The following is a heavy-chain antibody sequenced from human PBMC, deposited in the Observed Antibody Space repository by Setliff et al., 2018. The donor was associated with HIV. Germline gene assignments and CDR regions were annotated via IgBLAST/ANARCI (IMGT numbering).Heavy chain of an antibody. Sequence: SESLSLTCIVSGASISFDTWSWIRQPPGKGLQWIGFIYNSATTNYNPSLKSRVTMSLDTSKNQLSLKLTSVTAADTAVYYCDRGGTSANWFRAWGQGTLVTVSS. J-gene: IGHJ5*02. CDR2: IYNSATT. V-gene: IGHV4-59*01. CDR3: DRGGTSANWFRA. D-gene: IGHD2-2*01. CDR1: GASISFDT.